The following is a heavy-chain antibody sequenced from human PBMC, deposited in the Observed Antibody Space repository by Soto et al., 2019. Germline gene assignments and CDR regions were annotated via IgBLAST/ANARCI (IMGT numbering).Heavy chain of an antibody. CDR2: ISAYNGNT. CDR3: ARASIDIVVVVAATMRANWFDP. V-gene: IGHV1-18*01. CDR1: GYTFTSYG. J-gene: IGHJ5*02. D-gene: IGHD2-15*01. Sequence: ASVKVSCKASGYTFTSYGISWVRQAPGQGLEWMGWISAYNGNTNYAQKLQGRVTMTTDTSTSTAYMELRSLRSDDTAVYYCARASIDIVVVVAATMRANWFDPWGQGTLVTVSS.